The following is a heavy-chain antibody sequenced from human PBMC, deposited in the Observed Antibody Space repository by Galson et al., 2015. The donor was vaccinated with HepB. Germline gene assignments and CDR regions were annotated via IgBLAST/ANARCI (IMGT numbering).Heavy chain of an antibody. D-gene: IGHD6-19*01. CDR1: GFSFSSYA. CDR3: AKRRAGDL. CDR2: ISGSGGST. Sequence: SLRLSCAASGFSFSSYAMSWVRQAPGKGLEWVSGISGSGGSTDYADSVKGRFIISRGNSKNTLYLQMNSLRAEDTAVYYCAKRRAGDLWGQGTMVTVSS. J-gene: IGHJ3*01. V-gene: IGHV3-23*01.